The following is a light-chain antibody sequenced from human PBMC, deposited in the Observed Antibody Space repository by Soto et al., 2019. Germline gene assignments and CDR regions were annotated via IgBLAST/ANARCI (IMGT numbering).Light chain of an antibody. J-gene: IGKJ2*01. CDR1: QSVSSN. Sequence: EIVMTQSPATLSVSPGERATRSCRASQSVSSNLAWYQQKPGQAPRLLIYGASTRATGIPARFSRSGSGTEFTLTISSLQSEDFAVYYCQQYNNWPLYTFGQGTKVDIK. CDR3: QQYNNWPLYT. CDR2: GAS. V-gene: IGKV3-15*01.